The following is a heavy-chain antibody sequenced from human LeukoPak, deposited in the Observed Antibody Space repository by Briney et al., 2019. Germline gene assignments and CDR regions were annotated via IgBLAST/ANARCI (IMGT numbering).Heavy chain of an antibody. CDR2: IYSGGST. J-gene: IGHJ6*03. CDR3: ARSLAAAGPYYYYYYMDV. Sequence: GGSLRLSCAASGFTVSSNYMSWVRQAPGKGLEWDSVIYSGGSTYYADSVKGRFTISRDNSKNTLYLQMNSLRAEDTAVYYCARSLAAAGPYYYYYYMDVWGKGTTVTVSS. V-gene: IGHV3-53*01. D-gene: IGHD6-13*01. CDR1: GFTVSSNY.